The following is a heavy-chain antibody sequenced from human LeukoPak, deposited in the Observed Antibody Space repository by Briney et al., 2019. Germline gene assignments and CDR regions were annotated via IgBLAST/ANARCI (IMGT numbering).Heavy chain of an antibody. J-gene: IGHJ5*01. CDR2: IYHSGRT. CDR3: ARELYNEEGRWFDS. CDR1: GGSISSGSYY. D-gene: IGHD3-10*01. V-gene: IGHV4-39*07. Sequence: SQTLSLTCTVSGGSISSGSYYWGWIRQPPGKGLEWIGTIYHSGRTYYNPSLKSRVTISVDTSKDQFSLKLSSVTAADTAVYYCARELYNEEGRWFDSWGQGTPVTVSS.